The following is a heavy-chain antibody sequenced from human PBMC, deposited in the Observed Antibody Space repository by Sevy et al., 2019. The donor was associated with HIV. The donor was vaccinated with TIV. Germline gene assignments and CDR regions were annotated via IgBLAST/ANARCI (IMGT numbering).Heavy chain of an antibody. CDR2: INRSGGT. CDR1: GGSFSGYY. Sequence: SKTLSLTCAVSGGSFSGYYWSWIRQPPGKGLEWIGEINRSGGTNYNPSLKSRVTISVDTSKNQLSLKLSSVTAADTAMYYCARGVSDFWSGPGLWGQGTLVTVSS. V-gene: IGHV4-34*01. J-gene: IGHJ4*02. D-gene: IGHD3-3*01. CDR3: ARGVSDFWSGPGL.